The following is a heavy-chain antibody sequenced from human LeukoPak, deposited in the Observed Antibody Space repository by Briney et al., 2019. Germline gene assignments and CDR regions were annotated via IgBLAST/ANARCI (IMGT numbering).Heavy chain of an antibody. V-gene: IGHV4-4*07. J-gene: IGHJ3*02. Sequence: PSETLSLTCSVSGGSISSYYWSWIRQPAGKGLEWIGRIYTSGSTNYNTSLKSRVTMSVDTSKNQFSLKLSSVTAADTAVYYCARSGITMVRGVDPDAFDIWGQGTMVTVSS. D-gene: IGHD3-10*01. CDR2: IYTSGST. CDR1: GGSISSYY. CDR3: ARSGITMVRGVDPDAFDI.